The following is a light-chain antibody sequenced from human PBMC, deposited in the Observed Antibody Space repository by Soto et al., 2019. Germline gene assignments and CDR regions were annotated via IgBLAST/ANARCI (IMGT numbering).Light chain of an antibody. J-gene: IGKJ4*01. Sequence: EIVLTQSPGTLSLSPGERATLSCRASQSVGNNYLAWYQQKPGQAPRFLIYDASSRATGIPDRFSGSGSVTDFTLTISRLEPEDFAVYYCEQYGSTPLTFGGGTKVEIK. CDR2: DAS. CDR3: EQYGSTPLT. CDR1: QSVGNNY. V-gene: IGKV3-20*01.